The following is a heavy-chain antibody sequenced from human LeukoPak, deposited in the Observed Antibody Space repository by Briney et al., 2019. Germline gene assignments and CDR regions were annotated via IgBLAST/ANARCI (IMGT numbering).Heavy chain of an antibody. J-gene: IGHJ4*02. Sequence: SETLSLTCSVSNGAVKDYYCSWIRQPPGQGLEWIGNFLYSGTTTYRASLDSRLIISVDNSKNTVSLRLFSVTAADTAVYYCATLVYSGSLYHFDTWGPGTLVTVSS. CDR1: NGAVKDYY. CDR2: FLYSGTT. V-gene: IGHV4-59*02. D-gene: IGHD1-26*01. CDR3: ATLVYSGSLYHFDT.